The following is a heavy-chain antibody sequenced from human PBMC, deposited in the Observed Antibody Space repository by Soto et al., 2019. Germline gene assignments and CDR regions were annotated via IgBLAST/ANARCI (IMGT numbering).Heavy chain of an antibody. V-gene: IGHV3-30*18. CDR1: GFTFSSYG. D-gene: IGHD2-8*01. Sequence: QVQLVESGGGVVQPGRSLRLSCAASGFTFSSYGMHWVRQAPGKGLEWVAVISYDGSNKYYADSVKGRFTISRDNSKNTLYLQMNSLGAEDTAVYYCAKDLGYCTNGVCYTGGMDVWGQGTTVTVSS. CDR3: AKDLGYCTNGVCYTGGMDV. J-gene: IGHJ6*02. CDR2: ISYDGSNK.